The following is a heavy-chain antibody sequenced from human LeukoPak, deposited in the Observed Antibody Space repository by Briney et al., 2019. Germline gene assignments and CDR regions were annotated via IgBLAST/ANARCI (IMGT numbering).Heavy chain of an antibody. J-gene: IGHJ4*02. CDR1: GGSFSGYY. V-gene: IGHV4-34*01. CDR2: INHSGST. Sequence: SETLSLTCAVYGGSFSGYYWSWIRQPPGKGLEWIGEINHSGSTNYNPSLKSRVTISVDTSKNQFSLKLSSVTAADTAVYYCARREGVVAAANDHWGQGTLVTVSS. CDR3: ARREGVVAAANDH. D-gene: IGHD2-15*01.